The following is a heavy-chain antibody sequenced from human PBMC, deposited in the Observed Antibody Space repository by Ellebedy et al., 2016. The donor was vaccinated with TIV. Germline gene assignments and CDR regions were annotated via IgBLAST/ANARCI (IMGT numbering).Heavy chain of an antibody. D-gene: IGHD2-15*01. CDR3: ARCVVVAANAAFDI. Sequence: SETLSLTCTVSGGSISSSNYYWGWIRQPPGKGLEWIGSIYYSGSTYYNPSLKSRVTISVDTSKNQFSLKLSSVTAADTAVYYCARCVVVAANAAFDIWGQGTMVTVSS. J-gene: IGHJ3*02. CDR1: GGSISSSNYY. V-gene: IGHV4-39*01. CDR2: IYYSGST.